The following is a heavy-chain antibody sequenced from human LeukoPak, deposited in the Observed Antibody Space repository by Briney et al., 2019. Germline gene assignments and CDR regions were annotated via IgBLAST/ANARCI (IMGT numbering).Heavy chain of an antibody. D-gene: IGHD3-10*01. CDR1: GGSISSYS. J-gene: IGHJ4*02. V-gene: IGHV4-59*12. Sequence: SETLSLTCTFSGGSISSYSWSWVRQPPGRGLEWIGYIYYSGSTTYNPSLKSRVTISLDTSKNQFSLKLSSVTAADMAIYYCAGDYGSWSYRFDYWGQGTLVTVSS. CDR2: IYYSGST. CDR3: AGDYGSWSYRFDY.